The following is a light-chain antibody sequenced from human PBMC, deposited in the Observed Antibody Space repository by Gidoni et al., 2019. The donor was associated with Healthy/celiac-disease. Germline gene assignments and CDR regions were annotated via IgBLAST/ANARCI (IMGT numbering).Light chain of an antibody. V-gene: IGKV1-9*01. CDR1: KGISSY. CDR2: AAS. Sequence: DIQLTQPPSFLSASVGDRVTITCRASKGISSYLAWYQQKPGKATKLLIYAASTLQSGVPSWFSGSGSGAEFTLTISSLQPEDFATYYCRQLNSYPPYTFGQGTKLEIK. CDR3: RQLNSYPPYT. J-gene: IGKJ2*01.